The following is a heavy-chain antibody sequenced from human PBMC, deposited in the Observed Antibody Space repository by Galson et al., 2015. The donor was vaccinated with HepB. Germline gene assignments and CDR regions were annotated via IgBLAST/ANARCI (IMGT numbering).Heavy chain of an antibody. CDR2: INPNSGGT. J-gene: IGHJ4*02. V-gene: IGHV1-2*02. CDR3: ARANRRGAVAGTLKPYFDY. Sequence: SVKVSCKASGYTFTGYYMHWVRQAPGQGLEWMGWINPNSGGTNYAQKFQGRVTMTRDTSISTAYMELSRLRSDDTAVYYCARANRRGAVAGTLKPYFDYWGQGTLVTVSS. CDR1: GYTFTGYY. D-gene: IGHD6-19*01.